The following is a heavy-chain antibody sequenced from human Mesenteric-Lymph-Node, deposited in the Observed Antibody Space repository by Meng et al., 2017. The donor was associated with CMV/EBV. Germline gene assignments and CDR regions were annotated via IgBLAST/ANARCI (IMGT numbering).Heavy chain of an antibody. D-gene: IGHD2-8*02. CDR3: AKVRVASHWYYFDY. Sequence: GGSLRLSCAASGFTFDDYTMHWVRQAPGKGLEWVSLISWDGGSTYYADSVKGRFTISRDNSKNTLYLQMNSLRAEDTAVYYCAKVRVASHWYYFDYWGQGTLVTVSS. V-gene: IGHV3-43*01. J-gene: IGHJ4*02. CDR2: ISWDGGST. CDR1: GFTFDDYT.